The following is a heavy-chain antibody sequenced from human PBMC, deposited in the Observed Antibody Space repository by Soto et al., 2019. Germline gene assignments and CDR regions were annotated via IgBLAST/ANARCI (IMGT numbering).Heavy chain of an antibody. D-gene: IGHD1-26*01. CDR2: IDPDDSHT. CDR1: ETTFTTFW. J-gene: IGHJ6*02. CDR3: ATTYRGSYKGPFVDV. V-gene: IGHV5-10-1*01. Sequence: PGQSPKISCKGHETTFTTFWINCMRQMPGKGLEWVGRIDPDDSHTNYSPSLRGPVTISVDKSISTAYLQWSSLKAADTAMYYCATTYRGSYKGPFVDVWGQGTTVTVSS.